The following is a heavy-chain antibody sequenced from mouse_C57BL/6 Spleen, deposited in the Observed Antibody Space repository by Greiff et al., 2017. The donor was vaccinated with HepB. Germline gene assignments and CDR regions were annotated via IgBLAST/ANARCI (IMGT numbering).Heavy chain of an antibody. CDR3: ARSAAEATGAMDY. J-gene: IGHJ4*01. V-gene: IGHV1-42*01. CDR2: INPSTGGT. CDR1: GYSFTGYY. Sequence: EVQRVESGPELVKPGASVKISCKASGYSFTGYYMNWVKQSPEKSLEWIGEINPSTGGTTYNQKFKAKATLTVDKSSSTAYMQLKRLTSEDSAVYYSARSAAEATGAMDYWGQGTSVTVSS. D-gene: IGHD3-2*02.